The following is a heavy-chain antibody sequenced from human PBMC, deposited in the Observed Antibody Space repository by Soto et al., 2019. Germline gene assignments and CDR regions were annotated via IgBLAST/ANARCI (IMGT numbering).Heavy chain of an antibody. CDR3: ARVSYCTNGVCYMSWFDP. D-gene: IGHD2-8*01. J-gene: IGHJ5*02. CDR2: IYYSGST. Sequence: PSETLSLTCTVSGGSISSYYWSWIRQPPGKGLEWIGYIYYSGSTNYNPSLKSRVTISVDTSKNQFSLKLSSVTAADTAVYYCARVSYCTNGVCYMSWFDPWGQGTLVTVS. V-gene: IGHV4-59*01. CDR1: GGSISSYY.